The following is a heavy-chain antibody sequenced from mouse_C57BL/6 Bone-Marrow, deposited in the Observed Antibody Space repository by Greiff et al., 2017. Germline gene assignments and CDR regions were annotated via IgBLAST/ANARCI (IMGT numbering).Heavy chain of an antibody. Sequence: QVQLQQPGAELVKPGASVKLSCKASGYTFTSYWMQWVKQRPGQGLEWIGEIDPSDSYTNYNQKFKGKATLTLATSSSTAYMQLSSLTSEDSAVYYWARDYGNRAYWGQGTLVTVSA. J-gene: IGHJ3*01. CDR1: GYTFTSYW. V-gene: IGHV1-50*01. CDR2: IDPSDSYT. CDR3: ARDYGNRAY. D-gene: IGHD2-1*01.